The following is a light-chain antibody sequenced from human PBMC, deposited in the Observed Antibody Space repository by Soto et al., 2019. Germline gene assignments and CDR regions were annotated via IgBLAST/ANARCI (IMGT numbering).Light chain of an antibody. V-gene: IGLV2-14*01. CDR3: SSYTSSSTPVYV. J-gene: IGLJ1*01. CDR2: EVS. CDR1: SSDVGGYDY. Sequence: QSALTQPPSASGSPGQSVTISCTGTSSDVGGYDYVSWYQQHPGKAPKLIIYEVSNRPSGVSNRFSGSKSGNTASLTISGLQAEDEADYYCSSYTSSSTPVYVFGTGTKVTVL.